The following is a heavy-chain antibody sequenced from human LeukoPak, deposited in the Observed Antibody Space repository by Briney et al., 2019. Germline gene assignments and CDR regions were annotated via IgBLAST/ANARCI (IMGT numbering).Heavy chain of an antibody. J-gene: IGHJ6*03. Sequence: GGSLRLSCAASGFTFSSYSMNWVRQAPGKGLEWVSSISSSSSYIYYADSVKGRFTISRDNAKNSLYPQMNSLRAEDTAVYYCARDRELAYCGGDCSATYYYYYMDVWGKGTTVTVSS. V-gene: IGHV3-21*01. D-gene: IGHD2-21*01. CDR1: GFTFSSYS. CDR2: ISSSSSYI. CDR3: ARDRELAYCGGDCSATYYYYYMDV.